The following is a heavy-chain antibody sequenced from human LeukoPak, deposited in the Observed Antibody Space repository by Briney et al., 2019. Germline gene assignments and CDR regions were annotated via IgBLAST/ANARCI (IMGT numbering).Heavy chain of an antibody. Sequence: GGSLSLSCAASGFTFGNYWMSWVRQAPGKGLEWVANIKEDGSEKYCVDSVKGRFTISRDNARNSLYLQMNSLRAEDTAVYYCASGRQLGYWGQGTLVTVSS. CDR1: GFTFGNYW. D-gene: IGHD6-13*01. V-gene: IGHV3-7*01. CDR3: ASGRQLGY. J-gene: IGHJ4*02. CDR2: IKEDGSEK.